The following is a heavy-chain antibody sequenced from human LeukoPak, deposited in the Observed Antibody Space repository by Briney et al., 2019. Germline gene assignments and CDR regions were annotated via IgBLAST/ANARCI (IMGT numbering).Heavy chain of an antibody. CDR2: IQYDDSIE. Sequence: PGGSLTHSCAASGFTFSTFGMNWVRQAPDKGLEWVAFIQYDDSIEYYADSVRGRFTISRDNSKNTLYLQMNSLRGDDTAVYYCAKDQGVVVSYHFWRHGTLVTVSS. V-gene: IGHV3-30*02. CDR3: AKDQGVVVSYHF. CDR1: GFTFSTFG. J-gene: IGHJ4*01.